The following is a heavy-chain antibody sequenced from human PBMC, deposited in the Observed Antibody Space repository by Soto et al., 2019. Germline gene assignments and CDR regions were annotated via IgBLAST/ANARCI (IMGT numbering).Heavy chain of an antibody. CDR3: ARFYYDSSGYLPSPYYYYYGMDV. J-gene: IGHJ6*02. CDR2: IKQDGSEK. CDR1: GFTFSSYW. V-gene: IGHV3-7*04. Sequence: GGSLRLSCEASGFTFSSYWMSWVRQAPGKGLEWVANIKQDGSEKYYVDSVKGRFTISRDNAKNSLYLQMNSLRAEDTAVYYSARFYYDSSGYLPSPYYYYYGMDVWGQGTTVTVSS. D-gene: IGHD3-22*01.